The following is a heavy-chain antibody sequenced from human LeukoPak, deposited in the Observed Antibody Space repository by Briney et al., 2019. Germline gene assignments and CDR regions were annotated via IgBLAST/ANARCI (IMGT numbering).Heavy chain of an antibody. CDR3: ARDRADSSGWTYYFDY. V-gene: IGHV4-34*01. J-gene: IGHJ4*02. CDR2: INHSGST. CDR1: GGSFSGYY. D-gene: IGHD6-19*01. Sequence: PSETLSLTCAVYGGSFSGYYWSWIRQPPGKGLEWIGEINHSGSTNYNPSLKSRVTISVDTSTNQFSLKLSSVTAADTAVYYCARDRADSSGWTYYFDYWGQGTLVTVSS.